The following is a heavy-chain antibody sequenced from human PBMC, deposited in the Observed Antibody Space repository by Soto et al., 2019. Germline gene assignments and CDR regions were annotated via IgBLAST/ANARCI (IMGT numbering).Heavy chain of an antibody. Sequence: GASVKVSCKTFGGTFSNHALSWVRQAPGQGPEWMGGIIPLSGTTNYVQKFQGRVTITADESMTTAYMELNNLRYEDTAVYYCARGPDRSGFYLFDYWGQGTLVTV. CDR3: ARGPDRSGFYLFDY. J-gene: IGHJ4*02. D-gene: IGHD3-22*01. CDR2: IIPLSGTT. V-gene: IGHV1-69*13. CDR1: GGTFSNHA.